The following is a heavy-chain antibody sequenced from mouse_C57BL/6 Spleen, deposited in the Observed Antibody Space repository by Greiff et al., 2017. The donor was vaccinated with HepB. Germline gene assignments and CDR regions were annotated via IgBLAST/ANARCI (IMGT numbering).Heavy chain of an antibody. CDR1: GFSLTSYG. D-gene: IGHD1-1*01. CDR2: IWSGGST. Sequence: QVQLKESGPGLVQPSQSLSITCTVSGFSLTSYGVHWVRQPPGKGLEWLGVIWSGGSTDYNAAFISRLSISKDNSKSQVFFKMNSLQADDTAIYYCAKNHYYGSRGFDVWGTGTTVTVSS. V-gene: IGHV2-4*01. CDR3: AKNHYYGSRGFDV. J-gene: IGHJ1*03.